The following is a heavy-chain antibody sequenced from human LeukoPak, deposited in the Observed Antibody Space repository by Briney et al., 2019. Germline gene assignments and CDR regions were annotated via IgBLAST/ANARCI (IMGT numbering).Heavy chain of an antibody. CDR1: GGSISSYY. CDR2: IYYSGST. J-gene: IGHJ6*04. Sequence: SETLSLTCTVSGGSISSYYWSWIRQPPGKGLEWIGYIYYSGSTNYNPSLKSRVTISVDTSKNQFSLKLSSVSAADTAVYYCARSKNVLRFLEVDVWGKGTTVTVSS. CDR3: ARSKNVLRFLEVDV. D-gene: IGHD3-3*01. V-gene: IGHV4-59*08.